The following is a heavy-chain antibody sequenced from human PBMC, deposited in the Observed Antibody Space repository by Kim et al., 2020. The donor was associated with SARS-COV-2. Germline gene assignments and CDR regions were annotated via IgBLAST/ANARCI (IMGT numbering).Heavy chain of an antibody. Sequence: SETLSLTCTVSGGSISSGGYYWSWIRQHPGKGLEWIGYIYYSGSTYYNPSLKSRVTISVDTSKNQFSLKLSSVTAADTAVYYCAGSRPGGDRYYYYYYGMDVWGQGTTVTVSS. CDR2: IYYSGST. CDR3: AGSRPGGDRYYYYYYGMDV. D-gene: IGHD6-25*01. V-gene: IGHV4-31*03. CDR1: GGSISSGGYY. J-gene: IGHJ6*02.